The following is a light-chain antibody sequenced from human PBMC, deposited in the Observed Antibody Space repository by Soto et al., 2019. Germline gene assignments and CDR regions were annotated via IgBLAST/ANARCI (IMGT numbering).Light chain of an antibody. CDR3: QTWGTGIQV. J-gene: IGLJ3*02. CDR1: SGHSNYA. V-gene: IGLV4-69*01. CDR2: LNSDGSH. Sequence: QSVLTQSPSASASLGASVKLTCTLSSGHSNYAIAWHQQQPEKGPRYLMKLNSDGSHSKGDGIPDRFSGSSSGAERYLTISGLQSEDEADYYCQTWGTGIQVFGGGTKLTVL.